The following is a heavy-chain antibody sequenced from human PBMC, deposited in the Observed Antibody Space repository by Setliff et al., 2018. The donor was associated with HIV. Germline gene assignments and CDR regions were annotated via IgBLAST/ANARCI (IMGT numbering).Heavy chain of an antibody. CDR2: IYYSGST. Sequence: SETLSLTCSVSGGSIRSSGYYWGWIRQPPGKGLEWIGSIYYSGSTYYNPSLKSRVTISVDTSKNQFSLKLSSVTAADTAVYYCARQGLVLVPASIDWRLPPSPIDYWGQGALVTVSS. CDR3: ARQGLVLVPASIDWRLPPSPIDY. V-gene: IGHV4-39*01. D-gene: IGHD2-2*01. CDR1: GGSIRSSGYY. J-gene: IGHJ4*02.